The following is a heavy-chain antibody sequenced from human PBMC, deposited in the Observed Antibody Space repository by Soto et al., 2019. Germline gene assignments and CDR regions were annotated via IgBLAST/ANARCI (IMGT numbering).Heavy chain of an antibody. CDR2: IYYSGST. CDR3: AGLVYDSSGYRPG. J-gene: IGHJ4*02. V-gene: IGHV4-39*01. CDR1: GGSISSSNYY. D-gene: IGHD3-22*01. Sequence: SETLSLTCTVSGGSISSSNYYWGWIRQPPGKGLEWIGSIYYSGSTYYNPSLKSRVTISVDTSKTQFSLKLSSVTAADTAVYYCAGLVYDSSGYRPGWGQGTLVTGSS.